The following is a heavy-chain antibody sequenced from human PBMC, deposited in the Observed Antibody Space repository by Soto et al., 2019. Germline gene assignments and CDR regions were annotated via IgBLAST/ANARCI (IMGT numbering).Heavy chain of an antibody. CDR3: ARAVEQKGIVG. Sequence: SETLSLTCTVSGGSISSGDYYWSWIRQPPGKGLEWIGYIYYSGSTYYNPSLKSRVTISVDTSKNQFSLKLGSVTAADTAVYYCARAVEQKGIVGWGQGTLVTVSS. D-gene: IGHD1-1*01. CDR1: GGSISSGDYY. J-gene: IGHJ4*02. CDR2: IYYSGST. V-gene: IGHV4-30-4*01.